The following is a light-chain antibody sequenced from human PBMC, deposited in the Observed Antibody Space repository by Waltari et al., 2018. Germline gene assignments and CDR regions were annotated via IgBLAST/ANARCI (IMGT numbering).Light chain of an antibody. V-gene: IGLV1-47*01. CDR3: AAWDDRLSAWV. CDR1: RSTLGVNH. Sequence: QSVLTQPPSASGTPGQRVTMSCSGSRSTLGVNHVYCYPQTPGTPPPLLLYRKNERPSGVPDRFSGSKSGTSASRAINGLRSEDEADYYCAAWDDRLSAWVFGGRTKLTVL. J-gene: IGLJ3*02. CDR2: RKN.